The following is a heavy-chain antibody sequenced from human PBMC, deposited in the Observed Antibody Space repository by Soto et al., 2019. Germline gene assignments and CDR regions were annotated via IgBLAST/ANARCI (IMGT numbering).Heavy chain of an antibody. CDR1: GYTFTGYY. CDR2: INPHSGGT. Sequence: ASVKVSCKASGYTFTGYYMHWVLQAPGQGLEWVGWINPHSGGTNSAQKFQGRVTMTRDTSISTAYMELTSLRSDDTAVYYCARDRGGLYNFYGVDVWGQGTTVTVSS. V-gene: IGHV1-2*02. CDR3: ARDRGGLYNFYGVDV. J-gene: IGHJ6*02. D-gene: IGHD2-15*01.